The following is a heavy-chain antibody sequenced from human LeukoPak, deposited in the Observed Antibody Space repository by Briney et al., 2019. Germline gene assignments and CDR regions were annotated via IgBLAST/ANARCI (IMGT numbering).Heavy chain of an antibody. CDR3: AAPSVITMVRGGLY. V-gene: IGHV1-18*01. CDR1: GYTFTSYG. J-gene: IGHJ4*02. D-gene: IGHD3-10*01. CDR2: ISAYNGNT. Sequence: ASVKVSCKASGYTFTSYGISWVRQAPGQGLEWMGWISAYNGNTNYAQKLQGRVTMTTDTSTSTAYMELRSLRSEDTAVYYCAAPSVITMVRGGLYWGQGTLVTVSS.